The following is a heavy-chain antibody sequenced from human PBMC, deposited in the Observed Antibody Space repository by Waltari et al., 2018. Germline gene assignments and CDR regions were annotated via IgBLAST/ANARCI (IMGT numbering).Heavy chain of an antibody. CDR2: IKEEGGHD. D-gene: IGHD2-15*01. CDR1: GFNFTTYR. J-gene: IGHJ6*03. CDR3: VTYPVIGGYWYMDV. V-gene: IGHV3-7*01. Sequence: EVHLVESGGGLVQPGGSLRLSWSTSGFNFTTYRMSCARQAPGKGLEWVANIKEEGGHDHYVASVKGRFTVSRDNAKSAVYLHMSSLRAEDTAVYYCVTYPVIGGYWYMDVWGKGTTVTVSS.